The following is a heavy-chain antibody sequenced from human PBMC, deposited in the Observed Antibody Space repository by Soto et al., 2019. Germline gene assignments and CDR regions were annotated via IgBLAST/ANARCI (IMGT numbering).Heavy chain of an antibody. CDR2: MNPNSGNT. CDR3: ARGKNWFDP. J-gene: IGHJ5*02. V-gene: IGHV1-8*02. Sequence: ASVKVSCKASGYTFTSYGITWVRQAPGQGLEWMGWMNPNSGNTGYAQKFPGRVTMTRNTSISTAYMELSSLRSEDTAVYYCARGKNWFDPWGQGTLVTVSS. CDR1: GYTFTSYG.